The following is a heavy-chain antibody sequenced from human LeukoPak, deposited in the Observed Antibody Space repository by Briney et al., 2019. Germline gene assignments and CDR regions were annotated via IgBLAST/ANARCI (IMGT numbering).Heavy chain of an antibody. J-gene: IGHJ4*02. Sequence: PGGSLRLSCAASGFTFSSYSMNWVRQAPGKGLERVSSISSSSSYIYYADSVKGRFTISRDNAKNSLYLQMNSLRAEDTAVYYCARDPGGFQLPYYFDYWGQGTLVTVSS. CDR1: GFTFSSYS. D-gene: IGHD2-2*01. CDR2: ISSSSSYI. CDR3: ARDPGGFQLPYYFDY. V-gene: IGHV3-21*01.